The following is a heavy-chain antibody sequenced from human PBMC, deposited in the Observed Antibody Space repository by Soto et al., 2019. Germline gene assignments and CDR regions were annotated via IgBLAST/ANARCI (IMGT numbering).Heavy chain of an antibody. Sequence: QITLKESGPALVKPTQTLTLTCTCSGFSVRNSGVAVGWIRQSPGKALEWLALIYWDDDKRYSPSLKSRFTISRDTSKNQVVLSMTNMGPVDTGTYFCAHGDMSINHGYEFWGQGTLVTVPS. D-gene: IGHD2-15*01. CDR1: GFSVRNSGVA. CDR2: IYWDDDK. V-gene: IGHV2-5*02. J-gene: IGHJ4*02. CDR3: AHGDMSINHGYEF.